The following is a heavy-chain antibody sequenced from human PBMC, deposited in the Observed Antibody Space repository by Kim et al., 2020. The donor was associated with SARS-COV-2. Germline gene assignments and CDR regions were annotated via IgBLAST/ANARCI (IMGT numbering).Heavy chain of an antibody. CDR1: GFTFTAYY. J-gene: IGHJ4*02. V-gene: IGHV1-2*02. Sequence: ASVKVSCKASGFTFTAYYFHWMRQAPGQGLECMGWINANGGGTKYTQKFQGRVTMTRDTSISTVYLELTSLEPDDTAVYFCVRDQSAIRFDYWGQGTLVTVSS. CDR2: INANGGGT. CDR3: VRDQSAIRFDY.